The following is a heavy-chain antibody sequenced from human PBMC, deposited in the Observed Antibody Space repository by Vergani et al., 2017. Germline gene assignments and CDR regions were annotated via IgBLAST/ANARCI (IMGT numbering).Heavy chain of an antibody. CDR2: INPIFGTA. V-gene: IGHV1-69*12. CDR1: GGTFSSYA. D-gene: IGHD5-18*01. Sequence: QVQLVQSGAEVKKPGSSVKVSCKASGGTFSSYAISWVRQAPGQGLAWMGGINPIFGTANYAQKFQGRVTITADESTSTAYMELSSLRSEDTAVYYCARRGDSYGYFSHYGMDVWGQGTTVTVSS. CDR3: ARRGDSYGYFSHYGMDV. J-gene: IGHJ6*02.